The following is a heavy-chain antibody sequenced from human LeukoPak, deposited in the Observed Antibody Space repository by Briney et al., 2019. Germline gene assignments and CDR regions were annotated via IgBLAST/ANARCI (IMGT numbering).Heavy chain of an antibody. CDR2: INWNGGST. CDR3: ARDRDYKGGYYYYYMDV. CDR1: GFTFDDYG. Sequence: GGSLRLSCAASGFTFDDYGMSWVRQAPGKGLEWVSGINWNGGSTGYADSVKGRFTISRDNAKNSLYLQMNSLRAEDTALYYCARDRDYKGGYYYYYMDVWDKGTTVTVSS. V-gene: IGHV3-20*04. J-gene: IGHJ6*03. D-gene: IGHD4-11*01.